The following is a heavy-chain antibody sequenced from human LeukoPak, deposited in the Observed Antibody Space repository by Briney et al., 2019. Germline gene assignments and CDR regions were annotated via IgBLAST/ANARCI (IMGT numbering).Heavy chain of an antibody. D-gene: IGHD3-22*01. Sequence: PGGSLRLSCAASGFTVSGNYMSWVRQAPGKGLEWVGRIKSKTDGGTTDYAAPVKGRFTISRDDSKNTLYLQMNSLKTEDTAVYYCTTDYYDSSGYYYRDYWGQGTLVTVSS. CDR2: IKSKTDGGTT. V-gene: IGHV3-15*01. J-gene: IGHJ4*02. CDR1: GFTVSGNY. CDR3: TTDYYDSSGYYYRDY.